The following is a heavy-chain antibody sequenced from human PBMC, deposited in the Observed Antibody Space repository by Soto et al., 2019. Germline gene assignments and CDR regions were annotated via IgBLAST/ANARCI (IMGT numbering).Heavy chain of an antibody. V-gene: IGHV3-74*01. CDR3: ASGFARNTAARDY. CDR1: GFTFSSYW. J-gene: IGHJ4*02. Sequence: PGGSLRLSCAASGFTFSSYWMHWVRQAPGKGLVWVSRINSDGSSTNYADSVKGRFTISRDNAKNTLYLQMNSLRAEDTAVYYCASGFARNTAARDYWGQGTLVTVSS. D-gene: IGHD6-6*01. CDR2: INSDGSST.